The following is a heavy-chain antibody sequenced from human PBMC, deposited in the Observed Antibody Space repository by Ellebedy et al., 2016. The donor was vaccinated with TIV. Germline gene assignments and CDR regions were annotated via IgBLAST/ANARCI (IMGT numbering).Heavy chain of an antibody. V-gene: IGHV3-7*01. CDR2: INQDATKT. D-gene: IGHD4-17*01. J-gene: IGHJ3*02. CDR3: ATDGSYGDYLSPAHAFEI. Sequence: GGSLRLSCAASGFSFRSYWMTWVRQAPGRGLEWVANINQDATKTFYVDSVEGRFTISRDNAKNSLYLEMNSLRAEDTAVYYCATDGSYGDYLSPAHAFEIWGQGTVVAVSS. CDR1: GFSFRSYW.